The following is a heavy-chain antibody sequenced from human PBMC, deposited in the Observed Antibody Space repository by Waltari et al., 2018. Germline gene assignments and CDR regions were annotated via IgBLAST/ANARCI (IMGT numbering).Heavy chain of an antibody. J-gene: IGHJ4*02. Sequence: EVQLVESGGGLVEPGGSLGLSCAASGFHSSSYSMNWVRQAPGKGLEWVSSISSSGKGTYYADSVKGRFTISRDNSKNTLYLQISSLRAEDTAIYYCAKSPADYWGQGTLVTVSS. CDR3: AKSPADY. CDR1: GFHSSSYS. V-gene: IGHV3-21*04. CDR2: ISSSGKGT.